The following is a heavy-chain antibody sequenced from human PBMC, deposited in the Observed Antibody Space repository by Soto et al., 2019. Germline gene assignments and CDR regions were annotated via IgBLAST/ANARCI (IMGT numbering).Heavy chain of an antibody. Sequence: GASVKVSCKASGYTCTGYYMHWVRQAPGQGLEWMGWINPNSGGTNYAQKFQGRVTMTRDTSISTAYMELSRLRSDDTAVYYCARDSAYCSSTSCPEPASYYYYGMDVWGQGTTVTVSS. CDR1: GYTCTGYY. J-gene: IGHJ6*02. CDR2: INPNSGGT. V-gene: IGHV1-2*02. CDR3: ARDSAYCSSTSCPEPASYYYYGMDV. D-gene: IGHD2-2*01.